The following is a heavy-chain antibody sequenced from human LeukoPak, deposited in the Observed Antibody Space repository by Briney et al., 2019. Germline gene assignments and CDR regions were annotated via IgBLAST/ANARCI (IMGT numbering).Heavy chain of an antibody. V-gene: IGHV3-21*01. D-gene: IGHD3-22*01. J-gene: IGHJ4*02. CDR2: ISSSSSYI. CDR3: GGSSGYYYDDY. Sequence: GGSLRLSCAASGFTFSTYAVNWVRQAPGKGLEWVSSISSSSSYIYYADSVKGRFTISRDNAKNSLYLQMNSLRAEDTAVYYCGGSSGYYYDDYWGQGTLVTVSS. CDR1: GFTFSTYA.